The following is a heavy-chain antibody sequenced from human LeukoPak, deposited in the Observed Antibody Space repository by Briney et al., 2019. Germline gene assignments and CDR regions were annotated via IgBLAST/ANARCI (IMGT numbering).Heavy chain of an antibody. CDR3: AKITMVRGDLFDY. CDR2: TSYDGRNK. Sequence: PGGSLRLSCAASGFTFRSSAMHWVRQAPGKGLEWVAVTSYDGRNKYYADSAKGRFTISRDNSKNTLYLQMNSLRAEDTAVYYCAKITMVRGDLFDYWGQGTLVTVSS. J-gene: IGHJ4*02. V-gene: IGHV3-30*04. CDR1: GFTFRSSA. D-gene: IGHD3-10*01.